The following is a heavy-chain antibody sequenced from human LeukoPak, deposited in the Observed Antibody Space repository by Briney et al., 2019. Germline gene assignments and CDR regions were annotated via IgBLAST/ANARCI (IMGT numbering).Heavy chain of an antibody. CDR1: GFTFSSYG. CDR2: ISYDGSNK. J-gene: IGHJ4*02. D-gene: IGHD5-18*01. Sequence: GGSLRLSCAASGFTFSSYGMHWVRQAPGKGLEWVAVISYDGSNKYYADSVKGRFTISRDNSKNTLYLQMNSLRAEDTAVYYCANGRGYSYGPDYWGQGTLVTVSS. V-gene: IGHV3-30*18. CDR3: ANGRGYSYGPDY.